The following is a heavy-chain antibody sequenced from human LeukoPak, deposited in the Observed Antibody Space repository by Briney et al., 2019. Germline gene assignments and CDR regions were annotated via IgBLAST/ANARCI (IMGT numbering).Heavy chain of an antibody. Sequence: ASVKVSCKASGYTFTSYDINWVRQATGQGLEWMGWMNPNNGNTGYAQKFQGRVTMTRNTSISTAYMELSSLRSEDTAVYYCARGGSSGWYPSSAALDYWGQGTLVTVSS. V-gene: IGHV1-8*01. CDR3: ARGGSSGWYPSSAALDY. J-gene: IGHJ4*02. D-gene: IGHD6-19*01. CDR1: GYTFTSYD. CDR2: MNPNNGNT.